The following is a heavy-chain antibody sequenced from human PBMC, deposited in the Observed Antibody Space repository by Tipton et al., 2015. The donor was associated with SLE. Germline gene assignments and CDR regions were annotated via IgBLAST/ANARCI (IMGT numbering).Heavy chain of an antibody. CDR2: IYTSGST. Sequence: TLSLTCTVSGGSISNYYWSWIRQPAGKGLEWIGRIYTSGSTNYNPSLKSRVTMSVDTSKNQFSLKLSSMTAADTAVYYCARDHPVAGPFDYWGQGTLVTVSS. V-gene: IGHV4-4*07. J-gene: IGHJ4*02. CDR3: ARDHPVAGPFDY. D-gene: IGHD6-19*01. CDR1: GGSISNYY.